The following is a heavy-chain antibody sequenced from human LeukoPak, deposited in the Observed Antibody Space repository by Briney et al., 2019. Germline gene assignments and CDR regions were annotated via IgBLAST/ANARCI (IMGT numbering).Heavy chain of an antibody. J-gene: IGHJ4*02. Sequence: SVKVSCKASGGTFSSYAISWVRQAPGQGLEWMGRIIPIFGTANYAQKFQGRVTITTDESTSTAYMELSSLRSEDTAVYYCARDGPIVRDSGSYYNWFDYWGQGTLVTVSS. D-gene: IGHD3-10*01. CDR3: ARDGPIVRDSGSYYNWFDY. CDR2: IIPIFGTA. V-gene: IGHV1-69*05. CDR1: GGTFSSYA.